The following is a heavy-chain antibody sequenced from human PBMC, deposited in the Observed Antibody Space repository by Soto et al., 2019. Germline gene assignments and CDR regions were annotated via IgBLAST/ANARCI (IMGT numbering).Heavy chain of an antibody. Sequence: PSETLSLTCTVSGGSISSYYWSWIRQPPGKGLEWIGYIYYSGSTNYNPSLKSRVTISVDTSKNQFSLKLSSVTAADTAVYYCAATVTLNWFDPWGQGTLVTSPQ. CDR2: IYYSGST. CDR1: GGSISSYY. J-gene: IGHJ5*02. D-gene: IGHD4-17*01. V-gene: IGHV4-59*01. CDR3: AATVTLNWFDP.